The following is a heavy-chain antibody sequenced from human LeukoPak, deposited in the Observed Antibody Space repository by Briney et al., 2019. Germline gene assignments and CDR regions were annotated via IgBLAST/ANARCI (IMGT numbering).Heavy chain of an antibody. CDR2: IYYSGST. J-gene: IGHJ4*02. CDR3: ARDRSGYDTFDY. Sequence: PSESLSLTCTVSGGSISSGDYYWSWIRQPPGKGLEWIGYIYYSGSTYYNPSLKSRVTISVDTSKNQFSLKLSSVTAADTAVYYCARDRSGYDTFDYWGQGTLVTVSS. V-gene: IGHV4-30-4*01. D-gene: IGHD5-12*01. CDR1: GGSISSGDYY.